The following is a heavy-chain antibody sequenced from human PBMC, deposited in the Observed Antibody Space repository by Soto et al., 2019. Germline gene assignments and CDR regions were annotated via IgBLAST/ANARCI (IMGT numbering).Heavy chain of an antibody. D-gene: IGHD2-15*01. CDR2: FFIGGNT. CDR1: GGSITGGSISSTTYY. CDR3: ARGPYCSGGNCYVEWNY. V-gene: IGHV4-39*01. J-gene: IGHJ4*02. Sequence: SETLSLTCTVSGGSITGGSISSTTYYWGWMRQPPGKGLEWIASFFIGGNTYYNPSLKSRVTTSVDTSKNQFSLKLSSVTAADTAVYYCARGPYCSGGNCYVEWNYWGQGTLVTVSS.